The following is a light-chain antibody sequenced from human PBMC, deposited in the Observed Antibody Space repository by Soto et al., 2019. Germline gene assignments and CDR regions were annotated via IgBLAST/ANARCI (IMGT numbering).Light chain of an antibody. CDR3: QQYGSSPHT. J-gene: IGKJ2*01. CDR2: GAS. CDR1: ERVSRNY. V-gene: IGKV3-20*01. Sequence: EMGLTQSPGPLSFSPGERPPLSCRPSERVSRNYLAWFQQKPGQSPRLLIFGASNRATGFPDRFSGSGSGTDFTLTISRLEPDDFAVYYCQQYGSSPHTFGQGTKLEIK.